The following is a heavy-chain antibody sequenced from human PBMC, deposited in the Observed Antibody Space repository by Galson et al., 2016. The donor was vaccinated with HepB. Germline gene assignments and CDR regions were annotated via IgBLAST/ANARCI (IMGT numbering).Heavy chain of an antibody. CDR3: AREAERGPGSSWCWFHP. CDR2: INVNNGGT. V-gene: IGHV1-2*02. CDR1: GYPFIGYH. J-gene: IGHJ5*02. Sequence: SVKVSCKASGYPFIGYHMHWLRQAPGQGLEWLGWINVNNGGTRYAQKFKGRVSMTRDTSINTAYLEVSGLTSDDTALYYCAREAERGPGSSWCWFHPWGQGTRVNVSA. D-gene: IGHD6-13*01.